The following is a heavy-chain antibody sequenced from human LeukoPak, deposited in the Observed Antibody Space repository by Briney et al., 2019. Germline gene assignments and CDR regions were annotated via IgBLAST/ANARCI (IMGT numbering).Heavy chain of an antibody. CDR2: IYSDNT. V-gene: IGHV3-53*01. Sequence: PGGSLRLSCTVSGFTVSSNSMSWVRQAPGKGLEWVSFIYSDNTHYSDSVKGRFTISRDNSKNTLYLQMNSLRAEDTAVYYCAKRGDGDYYDSSGQGYFDYWGQGTLVTVSS. CDR3: AKRGDGDYYDSSGQGYFDY. J-gene: IGHJ4*02. D-gene: IGHD3-22*01. CDR1: GFTVSSNS.